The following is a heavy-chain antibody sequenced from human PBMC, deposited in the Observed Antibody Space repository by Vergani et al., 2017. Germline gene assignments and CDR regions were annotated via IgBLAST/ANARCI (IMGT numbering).Heavy chain of an antibody. V-gene: IGHV4-61*02. D-gene: IGHD6-13*01. CDR3: ARGSRAEGGSGPDK. CDR1: GGSVRTSIGYY. Sequence: QVQLQESGPGLVKPSQTLSLSCTVSGGSVRTSIGYYWTWIRQPAVKTLEWMGEIFSSGTTNYNPSFKKRVTISVDTSKNQFSLKLTSVTAADTAVYYCARGSRAEGGSGPDKWGQGTLVTVSS. CDR2: IFSSGTT. J-gene: IGHJ4*02.